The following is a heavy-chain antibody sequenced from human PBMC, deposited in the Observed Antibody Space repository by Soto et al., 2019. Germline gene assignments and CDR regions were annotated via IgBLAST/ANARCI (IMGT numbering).Heavy chain of an antibody. V-gene: IGHV4-34*01. D-gene: IGHD3-9*01. CDR1: GGSFSGYY. CDR3: ARRETYDILTGYYNYYFDY. J-gene: IGHJ4*02. CDR2: INHSGST. Sequence: QVQLQQWGAGLLKPSETLSLTCAVYGGSFSGYYWSWIRQPPGKGLEWIGEINHSGSTNYNPSLKSRVTISVDTSKNQFSLKLSSVTAADTAVYYCARRETYDILTGYYNYYFDYWGQGTLVTVSS.